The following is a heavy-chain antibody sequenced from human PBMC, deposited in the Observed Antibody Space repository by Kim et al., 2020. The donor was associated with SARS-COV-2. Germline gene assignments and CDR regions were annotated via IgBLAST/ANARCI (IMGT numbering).Heavy chain of an antibody. CDR1: GYTLTSYA. V-gene: IGHV1-3*01. J-gene: IGHJ5*02. Sequence: ASVKVSCKASGYTLTSYAMHWVRQAPGQRLEWMGWINAGNGNKKYSQKFQGRVTITRDTSASTDYMELSSLRSEDTAVYYCASASTYYDFWSGPGEYNWFDPWGQGTLVPVSP. CDR3: ASASTYYDFWSGPGEYNWFDP. CDR2: INAGNGNK. D-gene: IGHD3-3*01.